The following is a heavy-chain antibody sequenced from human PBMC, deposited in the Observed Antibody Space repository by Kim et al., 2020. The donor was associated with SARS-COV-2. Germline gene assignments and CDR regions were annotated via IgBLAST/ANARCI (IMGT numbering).Heavy chain of an antibody. D-gene: IGHD2-2*01. CDR2: IYHSGST. Sequence: SETLSLTCAVSGGSISSSNWWSWVRQPPGKGLEWIGEIYHSGSTNYNPSLKSRVTISVDKSKNQFSLKLSSVTAADTAVYYCARHRYCSSTSCFPLSSSWGMDVWGQGTTVTVSS. V-gene: IGHV4-4*02. J-gene: IGHJ6*02. CDR1: GGSISSSNW. CDR3: ARHRYCSSTSCFPLSSSWGMDV.